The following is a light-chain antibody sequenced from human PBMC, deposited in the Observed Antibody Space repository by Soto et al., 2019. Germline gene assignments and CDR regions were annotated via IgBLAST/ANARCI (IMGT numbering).Light chain of an antibody. CDR3: QQYHSYSYT. CDR2: KAS. V-gene: IGKV1-5*03. J-gene: IGKJ2*01. CDR1: QSISSW. Sequence: DIQMTQSPSTLSASVGDRVTITCRASQSISSWLAWYQQKPGKAPNLLIYKASRLESGVPSRFSGSGSGTDFTLTISSLQPDDFATYYCQQYHSYSYTFGQGTKVDI.